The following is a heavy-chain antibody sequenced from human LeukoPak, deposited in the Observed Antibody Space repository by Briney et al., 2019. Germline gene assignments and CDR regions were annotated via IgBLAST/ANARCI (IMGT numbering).Heavy chain of an antibody. V-gene: IGHV4-4*09. Sequence: SETLSLTCTVSGASITNSYWNRVRQPPGKGLEWIGYIYSSGNTNYNPSLKSRVTISLDVSKNQFSLTLTSVTAADTAVYYCANSCAGKIVPFDNWGQGALVAVSS. D-gene: IGHD6-13*01. CDR3: ANSCAGKIVPFDN. CDR2: IYSSGNT. J-gene: IGHJ4*02. CDR1: GASITNSY.